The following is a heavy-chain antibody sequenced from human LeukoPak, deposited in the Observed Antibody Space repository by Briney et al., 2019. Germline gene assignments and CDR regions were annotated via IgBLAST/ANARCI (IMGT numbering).Heavy chain of an antibody. Sequence: PGGSPRLSCAASGFTFSSYAMSWVRQAPGKGLEWVSYISSSSSTIYYADSVKGRFTISRDNAKNSLYLQMNSLRAEDTAVYYCARARGWLPNYFDYWGQGTLVTVSS. CDR1: GFTFSSYA. CDR2: ISSSSSTI. D-gene: IGHD3-22*01. CDR3: ARARGWLPNYFDY. V-gene: IGHV3-48*01. J-gene: IGHJ4*02.